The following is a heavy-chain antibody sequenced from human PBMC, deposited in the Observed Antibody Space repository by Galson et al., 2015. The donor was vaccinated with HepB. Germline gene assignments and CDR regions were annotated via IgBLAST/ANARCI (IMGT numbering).Heavy chain of an antibody. D-gene: IGHD3-16*01. CDR2: IGKTGNT. V-gene: IGHV3-23*01. Sequence: SLRLSCAASGFTFTSYAMTWVRQAPGKGLEWVSVIGKTGNTYYADSVKGRFTISRDMSKNIVSLQMNNLRVEDTAVYYCAKGGASASHGGGDYWGQGTLVTVSS. CDR1: GFTFTSYA. CDR3: AKGGASASHGGGDY. J-gene: IGHJ4*02.